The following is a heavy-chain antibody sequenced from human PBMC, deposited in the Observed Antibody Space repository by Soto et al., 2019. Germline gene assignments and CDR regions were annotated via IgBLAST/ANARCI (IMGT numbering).Heavy chain of an antibody. CDR3: ARDIVVVPAAADSDY. CDR1: GFTFSSYS. D-gene: IGHD2-2*01. J-gene: IGHJ4*02. CDR2: ISSSSSTI. V-gene: IGHV3-48*01. Sequence: PGGSLRLSCAASGFTFSSYSMNWVRRAPGKGLEWVSYISSSSSTIYYADSVKGRFTISRDNAKNSLYLQMNSLRAEDTAVYYCARDIVVVPAAADSDYWGQGTLVTVSS.